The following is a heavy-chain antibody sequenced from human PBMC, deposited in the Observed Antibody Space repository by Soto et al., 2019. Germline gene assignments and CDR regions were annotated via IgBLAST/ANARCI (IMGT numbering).Heavy chain of an antibody. J-gene: IGHJ4*02. CDR3: ASRASRNYLDF. CDR1: GFNFSDYY. Sequence: GRSLRLSCAASGFNFSDYYMSWLRQAPGKWLEWVSYIDSRGRTISYACSVKGRFTISRDKAKNSLYLQMNSLRAEDTAVYYCASRASRNYLDFWGQRTSEPVSS. CDR2: IDSRGRTI. V-gene: IGHV3-11*01.